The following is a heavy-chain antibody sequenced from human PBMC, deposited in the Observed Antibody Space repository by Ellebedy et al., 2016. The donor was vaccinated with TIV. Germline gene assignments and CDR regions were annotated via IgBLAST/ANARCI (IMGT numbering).Heavy chain of an antibody. CDR1: GYTFTSYG. CDR3: ARKDILTGLAGGGRCSILSQNCAYGMDV. D-gene: IGHD3-9*01. Sequence: ASVKVSCXASGYTFTSYGISWVRQAPGQGLEWMGWISAYNGNTNYAQKLQGRVTMTTDTSTSTAYMELRSLRSEDTAVYYCARKDILTGLAGGGRCSILSQNCAYGMDVWGQGTTVTVSS. V-gene: IGHV1-18*01. J-gene: IGHJ6*02. CDR2: ISAYNGNT.